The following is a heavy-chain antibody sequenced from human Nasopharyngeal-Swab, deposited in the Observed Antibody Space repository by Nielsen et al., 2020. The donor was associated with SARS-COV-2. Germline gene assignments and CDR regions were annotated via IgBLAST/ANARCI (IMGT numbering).Heavy chain of an antibody. J-gene: IGHJ6*02. Sequence: SETLSLTCAVYGGSFSGYYWSWIRQPPGKGLDWIGEINHSGSTNYNPSLKSRVTISVDTSKNQFSLKLSSVTAADTAVYYCARGRHYYGSGSYYLKGYYYYGMDVWGQGTTVTVSS. D-gene: IGHD3-10*01. V-gene: IGHV4-34*01. CDR1: GGSFSGYY. CDR2: INHSGST. CDR3: ARGRHYYGSGSYYLKGYYYYGMDV.